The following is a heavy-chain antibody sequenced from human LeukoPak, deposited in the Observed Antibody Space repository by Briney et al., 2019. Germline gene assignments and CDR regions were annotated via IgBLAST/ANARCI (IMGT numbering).Heavy chain of an antibody. J-gene: IGHJ4*02. Sequence: GGSLRLSCADSGFTFSTYAMHWVRQAPGKGLEWVALISYDGSTTYYADSVKGRFTISRDNSKNTVYLQMNSLTPEDTAVYYCARDRVRYSSGWYFDYWAREPWSPSPQ. CDR3: ARDRVRYSSGWYFDY. V-gene: IGHV3-30*01. CDR1: GFTFSTYA. CDR2: ISYDGSTT. D-gene: IGHD6-19*01.